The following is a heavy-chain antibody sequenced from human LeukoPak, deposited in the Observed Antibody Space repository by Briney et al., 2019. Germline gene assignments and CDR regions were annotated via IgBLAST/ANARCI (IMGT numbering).Heavy chain of an antibody. Sequence: PGGSLRLSCAASLFTFSNAWMSWVRPAPGRGLGWVGRIKSKTDGGTTDYGPPVKGRFTISRDDSKNTLFLQMNSLKTEDTAVYYCTTAGPRITSFGVVTTPNDYWGQGTLVTVSS. CDR3: TTAGPRITSFGVVTTPNDY. CDR2: IKSKTDGGTT. D-gene: IGHD3-3*01. J-gene: IGHJ4*02. V-gene: IGHV3-15*01. CDR1: LFTFSNAW.